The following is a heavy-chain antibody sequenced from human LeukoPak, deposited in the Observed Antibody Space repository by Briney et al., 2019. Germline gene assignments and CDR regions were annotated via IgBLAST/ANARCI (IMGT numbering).Heavy chain of an antibody. CDR1: GGTFSSYA. V-gene: IGHV1-69*06. Sequence: ASVKVSCKASGGTFSSYAISWVQQAPGQGLEWMGGIIPIFGTANYAQKFQGRVTITADKSTSTAYMELSSLRSEDTAVYYCARDDYGDYGSWGQGTLVTVSS. CDR2: IIPIFGTA. J-gene: IGHJ5*02. CDR3: ARDDYGDYGS. D-gene: IGHD4-17*01.